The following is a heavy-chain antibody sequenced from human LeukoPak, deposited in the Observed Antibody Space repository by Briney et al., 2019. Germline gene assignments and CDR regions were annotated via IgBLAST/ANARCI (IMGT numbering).Heavy chain of an antibody. J-gene: IGHJ6*03. D-gene: IGHD3-3*01. Sequence: SETLSLTCTVSGGSISSYYWSWIRQPAGKGLEWIGRIYTSGSTNYNPSLKSRFTMSVDTSKNQFSLKLSSVTAADTAVYYCARVGYYDFWSGYPLYYYYYYMDVWGKGTTVTISS. CDR1: GGSISSYY. CDR3: ARVGYYDFWSGYPLYYYYYYMDV. V-gene: IGHV4-4*07. CDR2: IYTSGST.